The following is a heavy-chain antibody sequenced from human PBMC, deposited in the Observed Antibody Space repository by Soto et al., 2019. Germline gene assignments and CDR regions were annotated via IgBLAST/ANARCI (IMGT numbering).Heavy chain of an antibody. D-gene: IGHD3-22*01. Sequence: SETLSLTCTVSGGSISSSSYYWGWIRQPPGKGLEWIGSIFYSGSTYYNPSLKSRVTISVDRSKNEFSLKLSSVTAADTAVYYCARGSNRNGYYEGFDNWGQGTLVTVSS. CDR2: IFYSGST. CDR3: ARGSNRNGYYEGFDN. V-gene: IGHV4-39*07. CDR1: GGSISSSSYY. J-gene: IGHJ5*02.